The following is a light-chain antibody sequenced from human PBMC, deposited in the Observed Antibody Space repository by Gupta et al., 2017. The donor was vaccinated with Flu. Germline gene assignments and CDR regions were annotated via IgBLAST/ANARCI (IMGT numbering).Light chain of an antibody. CDR2: ETS. CDR1: LNLGNY. J-gene: IGKJ4*01. CDR3: QQRSNWLLS. Sequence: GTLSLSPGERATLSCRASLNLGNYLAWYQQKPGQAPRLLIYETSYRAAGVPARFSGSGSGADFTLTISSLEPEDFAVYYCQQRSNWLLSFGGGTTVEIK. V-gene: IGKV3-11*01.